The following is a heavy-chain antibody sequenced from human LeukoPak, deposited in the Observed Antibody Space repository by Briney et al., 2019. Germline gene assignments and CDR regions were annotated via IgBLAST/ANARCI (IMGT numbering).Heavy chain of an antibody. V-gene: IGHV4-61*02. Sequence: SETLSLTCTVSGGSISSGSYYWSWIRQPAGKGLEWIGRIYTSGSTNYNPPLKSRVTISVDTSKNQFSLKLSSVTAADTAVYYCARRTAAGKGAFDYWGQGTLVTVSS. CDR2: IYTSGST. CDR3: ARRTAAGKGAFDY. CDR1: GGSISSGSYY. J-gene: IGHJ4*02. D-gene: IGHD6-13*01.